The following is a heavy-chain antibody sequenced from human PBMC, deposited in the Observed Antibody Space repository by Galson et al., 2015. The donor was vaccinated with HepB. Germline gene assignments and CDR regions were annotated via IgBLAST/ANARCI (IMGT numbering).Heavy chain of an antibody. Sequence: SVKVSCKASGYTFTSYGISWVRQAPGQGLEWMGWISAYNGNTNYAQKLQGRVTMTTDTSTSTANMELRSLRSDDTAVYYCASVGAAAGTMGYYYYMDVWGKGTTVTVSS. CDR1: GYTFTSYG. D-gene: IGHD6-13*01. V-gene: IGHV1-18*01. CDR2: ISAYNGNT. J-gene: IGHJ6*03. CDR3: ASVGAAAGTMGYYYYMDV.